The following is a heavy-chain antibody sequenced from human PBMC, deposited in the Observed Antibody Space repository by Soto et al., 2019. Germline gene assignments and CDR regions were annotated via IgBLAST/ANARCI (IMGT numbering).Heavy chain of an antibody. CDR1: GYTFTSYG. CDR3: ARDAHIVVVTANFDY. V-gene: IGHV1-18*01. CDR2: ISAYNGNT. Sequence: VSVKVSCKSPGYTFTSYGISWVRQAPGKGLEWMGWISAYNGNTNYAQKLQGRVTMTTDTSTSTAYMELRSLRSDDTAVYYCARDAHIVVVTANFDYWGQGTLVTVSS. D-gene: IGHD2-21*02. J-gene: IGHJ4*02.